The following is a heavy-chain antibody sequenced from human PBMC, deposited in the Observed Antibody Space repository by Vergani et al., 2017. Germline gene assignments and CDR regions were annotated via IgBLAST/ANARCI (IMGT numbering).Heavy chain of an antibody. CDR1: GFSFPGYA. D-gene: IGHD1-7*01. CDR2: VSGSSATP. CDR3: ARAPDWNLGDY. J-gene: IGHJ4*02. Sequence: EVQLLESGGGLVQPGGSLRLSCEASGFSFPGYAMSWVRQAPGKGLEWVSSVSGSSATPYYADSVKGRFIISRDNSKNTLHLQMNSLRADDTAVYYCARAPDWNLGDYWGQGTLVTVSS. V-gene: IGHV3-23*01.